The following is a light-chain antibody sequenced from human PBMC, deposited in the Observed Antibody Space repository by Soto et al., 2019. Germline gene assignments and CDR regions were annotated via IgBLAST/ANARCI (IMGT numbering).Light chain of an antibody. CDR3: QQYGNSPLMFT. CDR2: GTS. Sequence: EVVLTQSPGTLSLSTGERATLSCRASQSVDRSYLGWYQQRPGQAPRLLIYGTSNRATGIPDMFSGSGSGTDLSLTISRQKPEDFAVYLCQQYGNSPLMFTFGEGTKMEIK. V-gene: IGKV3-20*01. CDR1: QSVDRSY. J-gene: IGKJ2*01.